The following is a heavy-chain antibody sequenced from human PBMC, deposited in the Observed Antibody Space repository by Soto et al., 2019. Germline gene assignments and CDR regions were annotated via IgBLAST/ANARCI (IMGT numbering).Heavy chain of an antibody. D-gene: IGHD6-13*01. CDR3: AKCPGVAAAGPPFDP. Sequence: PGGSLRLSCAASGFTFSSYGMHWVRQAPGKGLEWVAVISYDGSNKYYADSVKGRFTISRDNSKNTLYLQMSSLRAEDTAVYYCAKCPGVAAAGPPFDPWGQGTLVTVSS. V-gene: IGHV3-30*18. CDR2: ISYDGSNK. CDR1: GFTFSSYG. J-gene: IGHJ5*02.